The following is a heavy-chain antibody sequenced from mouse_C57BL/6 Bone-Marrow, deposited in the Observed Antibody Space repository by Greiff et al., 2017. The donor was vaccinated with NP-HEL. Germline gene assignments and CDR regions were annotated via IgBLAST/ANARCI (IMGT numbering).Heavy chain of an antibody. D-gene: IGHD1-1*01. CDR2: INPSNGGT. CDR1: GYTFTSYW. CDR3: ARGYYGRKWYFDV. Sequence: QVQLKESGTELVKPGASVKLSCKASGYTFTSYWMHWVKQRPGQGLEWIGNINPSNGGTNYNEKFKSKATLTVDKSSSTAYMQLSSLSSEDSAVYYCARGYYGRKWYFDVWGTGTTVTVSS. J-gene: IGHJ1*03. V-gene: IGHV1-53*01.